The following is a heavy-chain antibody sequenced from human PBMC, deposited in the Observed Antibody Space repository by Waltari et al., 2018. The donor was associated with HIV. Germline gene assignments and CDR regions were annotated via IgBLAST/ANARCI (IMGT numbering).Heavy chain of an antibody. J-gene: IGHJ4*02. V-gene: IGHV3-30*18. CDR3: VKAKVVSAYYYSLEY. Sequence: QVHLVESGGGVVQPGRSLRLSCATSGLPFSSYGLHWVRQAPGKGLEWMAVISYDGGTKYYADSVKGRFIISRDNSRNTLYLQLSTLRPEDTALYFCVKAKVVSAYYYSLEYWGQGTLVTVSS. CDR2: ISYDGGTK. D-gene: IGHD3-22*01. CDR1: GLPFSSYG.